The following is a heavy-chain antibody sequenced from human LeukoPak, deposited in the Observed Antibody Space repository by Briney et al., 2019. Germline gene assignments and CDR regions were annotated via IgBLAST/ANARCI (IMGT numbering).Heavy chain of an antibody. D-gene: IGHD3-10*01. Sequence: GGSLRLSCTASGFTFGDYAMSWVRQAPGKGLEWVGFIRSKAYGGATEYAASVKGRFTISRDDSKSIAYLQMNSLKTEDTAVYYCTLPGYYFDYWGQGTLVTVPS. CDR3: TLPGYYFDY. CDR1: GFTFGDYA. J-gene: IGHJ4*02. V-gene: IGHV3-49*04. CDR2: IRSKAYGGAT.